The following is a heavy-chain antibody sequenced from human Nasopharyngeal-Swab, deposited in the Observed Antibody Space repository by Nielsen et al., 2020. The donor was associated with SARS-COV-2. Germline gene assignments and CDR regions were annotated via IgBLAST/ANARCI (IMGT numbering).Heavy chain of an antibody. Sequence: SGPTLVKPTQTLTLTCTFSGCSLSPSGVGVGWIRQPPGKALEWLALIYWDDDKRYSPSLKSRLTITKDTSKNQVVLTMTNMDPVDTATYYCAHRRIAAFSFVYWGQGTLVTVSS. D-gene: IGHD6-25*01. CDR3: AHRRIAAFSFVY. J-gene: IGHJ4*02. CDR2: IYWDDDK. CDR1: GCSLSPSGVG. V-gene: IGHV2-5*02.